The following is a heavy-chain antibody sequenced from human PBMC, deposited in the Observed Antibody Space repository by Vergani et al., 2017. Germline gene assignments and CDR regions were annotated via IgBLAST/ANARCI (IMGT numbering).Heavy chain of an antibody. J-gene: IGHJ6*02. CDR1: GFQFSDHY. V-gene: IGHV3-11*04. D-gene: IGHD1-1*01. CDR3: AKNPGISTTRHYYAMDV. Sequence: LEESGGGSVKPGGSLRLSCAASGFQFSDHYMSWIRQAPGKGLEWVSHISPGASTVSYTDSVTGRFTVSRDNDNNSLTLDMTTLRVEDTAVYYCAKNPGISTTRHYYAMDVWGQGTRVTVSS. CDR2: ISPGASTV.